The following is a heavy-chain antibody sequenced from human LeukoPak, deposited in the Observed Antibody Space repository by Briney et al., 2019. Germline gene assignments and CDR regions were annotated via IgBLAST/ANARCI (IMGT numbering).Heavy chain of an antibody. Sequence: GESLKISCSGSGYNFARSWIGWVRQTPGKGLEWMGVIYPGDSDTRYGPSFQGQVTISVGKSINTTYLQWSNLKASDAAMYYCARLRGLYGSGSFHDYWGQGTPVTVSS. V-gene: IGHV5-51*01. CDR3: ARLRGLYGSGSFHDY. D-gene: IGHD3-10*01. CDR1: GYNFARSW. J-gene: IGHJ4*02. CDR2: IYPGDSDT.